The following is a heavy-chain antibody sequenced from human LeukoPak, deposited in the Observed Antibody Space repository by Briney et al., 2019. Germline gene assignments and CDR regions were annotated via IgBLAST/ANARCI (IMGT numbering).Heavy chain of an antibody. V-gene: IGHV3-53*01. CDR3: ARERKYYFDY. Sequence: GGSLRLSCTASGFTVSSNYMSWVRQAPGKGLEWISLIYSGGDTYYAGSVKGRFTISRDNAKNSLYLQMNSLRAEDTAVYYCARERKYYFDYWGQGTLVTVSS. CDR2: IYSGGDT. J-gene: IGHJ4*02. CDR1: GFTVSSNY.